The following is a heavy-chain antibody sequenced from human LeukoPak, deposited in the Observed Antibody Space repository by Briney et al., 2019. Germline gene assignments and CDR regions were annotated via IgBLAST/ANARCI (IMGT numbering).Heavy chain of an antibody. V-gene: IGHV1-69*13. D-gene: IGHD2-2*01. J-gene: IGHJ6*04. CDR1: GGTFSSYA. Sequence: SVKVSCKASGGTFSSYAISWVRQAPGQGLEWMGGIIPIFGTANYAQKFQGRVTITADESTSTAYMELSSLRSEDTAVYYCARGDIVVVPANNNGYYYYYGMDVWGKGTTVTVSS. CDR2: IIPIFGTA. CDR3: ARGDIVVVPANNNGYYYYYGMDV.